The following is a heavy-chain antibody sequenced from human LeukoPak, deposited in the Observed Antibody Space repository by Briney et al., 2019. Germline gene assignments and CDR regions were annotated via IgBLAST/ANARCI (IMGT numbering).Heavy chain of an antibody. D-gene: IGHD2-21*02. CDR1: GFTFSTYA. J-gene: IGHJ4*02. CDR2: IKGGGGDP. Sequence: PGGSLRLSCAASGFTFSTYAMGWVRQAPGKGLEWFSSIKGGGGDPFYADSVKGRFTISRDNSKSTLFLQLNSLGADDTAVYYCAKGGHDFNPFYWWGQGTLVTVSS. V-gene: IGHV3-23*01. CDR3: AKGGHDFNPFYW.